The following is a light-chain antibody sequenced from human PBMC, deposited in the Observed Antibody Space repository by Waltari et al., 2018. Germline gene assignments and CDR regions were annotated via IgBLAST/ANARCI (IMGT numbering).Light chain of an antibody. CDR3: HQYGSSWRT. Sequence: NVLTQSPGTLSLSPGEGATLSCRASQRISDNSLAWFQQKPGQAPRLLIYGASSRATGVPDRFSGSGSGTDFTLTISRLEPEDVVVYYCHQYGSSWRTFGGGTKVEIK. V-gene: IGKV3-20*01. CDR1: QRISDNS. CDR2: GAS. J-gene: IGKJ4*01.